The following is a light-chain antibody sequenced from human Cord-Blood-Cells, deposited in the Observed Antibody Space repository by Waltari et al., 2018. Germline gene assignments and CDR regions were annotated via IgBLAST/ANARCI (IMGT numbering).Light chain of an antibody. Sequence: QSALTQPASVSGSPGQSITISCTGTSSDVGGYNYVSWYQQHPGKAPKLMIYDVSNRPSGVSNGFSGSKAGNTASLTISGLQAEDEADYYCSSYTSSSTYVFGTGTKVTV. CDR2: DVS. CDR1: SSDVGGYNY. J-gene: IGLJ1*01. V-gene: IGLV2-14*01. CDR3: SSYTSSSTYV.